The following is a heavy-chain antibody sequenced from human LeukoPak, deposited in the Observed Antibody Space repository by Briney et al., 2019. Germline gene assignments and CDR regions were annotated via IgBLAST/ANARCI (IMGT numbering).Heavy chain of an antibody. V-gene: IGHV1-3*04. J-gene: IGHJ1*01. Sequence: ASVKVSCKTSGYTFTNYGMHWVRQAPRQSLEWMGWINTGNGNTKSSQKFQDRVTLTRDTSASTAYMELNSLSSEDTTVYFCARVPLHDASGRYYPHWGQGTLVTVSS. CDR1: GYTFTNYG. D-gene: IGHD1-26*01. CDR3: ARVPLHDASGRYYPH. CDR2: INTGNGNT.